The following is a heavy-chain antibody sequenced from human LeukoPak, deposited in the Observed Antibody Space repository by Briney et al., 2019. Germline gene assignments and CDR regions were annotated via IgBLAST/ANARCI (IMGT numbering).Heavy chain of an antibody. Sequence: GASVKVSCKASGYTFTSYYMHWVRQAPGQGLEWMGIINPSGGSTSYAQKFQGRVTMTRDTSTSTVYMELSSLRSEDTAVYYCARATMVRGQIDYYYYYMDVWGKGTTVTISS. V-gene: IGHV1-46*01. J-gene: IGHJ6*03. CDR3: ARATMVRGQIDYYYYYMDV. CDR1: GYTFTSYY. CDR2: INPSGGST. D-gene: IGHD3-10*01.